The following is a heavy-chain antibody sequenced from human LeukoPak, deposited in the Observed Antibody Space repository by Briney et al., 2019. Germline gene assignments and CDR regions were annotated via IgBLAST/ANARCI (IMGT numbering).Heavy chain of an antibody. CDR3: ARGELDLVLCH. CDR1: GGTFSSYA. CDR2: IIPIFGTA. D-gene: IGHD2/OR15-2a*01. J-gene: IGHJ4*02. Sequence: ASVRVSCKASGGTFSSYAISWVRQAPGQGLEWMGGIIPIFGTANYAQKFQGRVTITADESTSTAYMELSSLRSEDTAVYYCARGELDLVLCHWGQGTLVTVSS. V-gene: IGHV1-69*13.